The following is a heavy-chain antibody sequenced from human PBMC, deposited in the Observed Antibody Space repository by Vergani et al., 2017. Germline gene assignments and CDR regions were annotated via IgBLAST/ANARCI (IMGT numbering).Heavy chain of an antibody. CDR1: GGSISSYY. J-gene: IGHJ5*02. CDR3: ARAHSGGWFDP. Sequence: QVQLQESGPGLVKPSETLSLTCTVSGGSISSYYWSWIRQPPGKGLEWIGYIYYSGSTNYNPSLKSRVTISVDTSKTQFSLKLSSVTAAVTAVYYCARAHSGGWFDPWGQGTLVTVSS. CDR2: IYYSGST. D-gene: IGHD3-10*01. V-gene: IGHV4-59*01.